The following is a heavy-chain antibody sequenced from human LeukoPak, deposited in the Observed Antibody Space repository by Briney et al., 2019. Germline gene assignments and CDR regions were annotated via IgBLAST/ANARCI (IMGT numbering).Heavy chain of an antibody. CDR3: ARDRSYNLDY. Sequence: HPGGSLRLSCAASGFTFSSYWMHCVRQAPGKGLVWVSHINGDGSSTSYADSVKGRVTISRDNAKNTLYLQINSLTAEDSAVYYCARDRSYNLDYWGQGTLVTVSS. CDR1: GFTFSSYW. D-gene: IGHD5-24*01. V-gene: IGHV3-74*01. J-gene: IGHJ4*02. CDR2: INGDGSST.